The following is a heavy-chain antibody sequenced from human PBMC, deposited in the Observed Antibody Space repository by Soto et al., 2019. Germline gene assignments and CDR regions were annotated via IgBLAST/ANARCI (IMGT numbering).Heavy chain of an antibody. Sequence: QVQLVQSGAEVKKPGSSVKVSCKASGDTFSSYAISWVRQAPGQGLEWMGGIIPIFGTANYAQKFQGRVTITAEESTSTAYMELSSLRSEDKAVYYCAREGGGYRSRASPVDVWGQGTTVTASS. CDR1: GDTFSSYA. CDR3: AREGGGYRSRASPVDV. V-gene: IGHV1-69*01. D-gene: IGHD3-22*01. J-gene: IGHJ6*02. CDR2: IIPIFGTA.